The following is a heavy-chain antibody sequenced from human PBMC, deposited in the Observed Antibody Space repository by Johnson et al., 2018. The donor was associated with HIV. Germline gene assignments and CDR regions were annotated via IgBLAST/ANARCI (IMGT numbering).Heavy chain of an antibody. CDR2: ISWNSGSL. Sequence: VQLVESGGGVVQPGGSLRLSCAASGFTFDDYAMHWVRQTPGKGLEWVSGISWNSGSLGYADSVKGRFTVSRDNYKNTLYLQMNSLRGEDTAVYYCAKVHSSSSNGFDIWGQGTMVTVSS. CDR3: AKVHSSSSNGFDI. J-gene: IGHJ3*02. D-gene: IGHD6-6*01. CDR1: GFTFDDYA. V-gene: IGHV3-9*01.